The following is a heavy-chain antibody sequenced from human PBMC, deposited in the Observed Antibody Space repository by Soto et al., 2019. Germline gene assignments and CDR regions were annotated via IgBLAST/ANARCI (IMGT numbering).Heavy chain of an antibody. CDR3: ARVGFSGIAVAGYYYYYGMDV. V-gene: IGHV1-46*01. CDR1: GYTFTSYY. Sequence: PGASVKVSCKASGYTFTSYYMHWVRQAPGQGLEWMGIINPSGGSTSYAQKFQGRVTMTRDTSTSTVYMELSSLRSEDTAVYYCARVGFSGIAVAGYYYYYGMDVWGQGTTVTVSS. D-gene: IGHD6-19*01. CDR2: INPSGGST. J-gene: IGHJ6*02.